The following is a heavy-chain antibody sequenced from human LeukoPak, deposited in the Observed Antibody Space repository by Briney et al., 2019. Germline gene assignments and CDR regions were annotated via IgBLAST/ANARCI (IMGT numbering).Heavy chain of an antibody. J-gene: IGHJ3*02. CDR3: ARRNSGSYGRDAFDI. V-gene: IGHV4-31*03. CDR2: IYYSGST. Sequence: SETLSLTCTVSGDSINSGDYYWSWLRQHPVKGLEWIGYIYYSGSTCYNSSLKSRVTMLIDTSKNQFSLKLSSVTAADTAVYYCARRNSGSYGRDAFDIWGQGTMVTVSS. D-gene: IGHD1-26*01. CDR1: GDSINSGDYY.